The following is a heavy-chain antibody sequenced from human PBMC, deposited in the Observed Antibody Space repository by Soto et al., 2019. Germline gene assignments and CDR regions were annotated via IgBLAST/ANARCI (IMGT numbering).Heavy chain of an antibody. D-gene: IGHD2-15*01. CDR2: INSDGSST. Sequence: EVQLVESGGGLVQPGGSLRLSCAASGFTFSSYWMHWVRQAPGKGLVWVSRINSDGSSTSYADSVKGRFTIPRDNAKNTLYLHMNTLRAEDTAVYYCARVYCSGGGFYHLDYWGQGTLVTVSS. V-gene: IGHV3-74*01. CDR1: GFTFSSYW. J-gene: IGHJ4*02. CDR3: ARVYCSGGGFYHLDY.